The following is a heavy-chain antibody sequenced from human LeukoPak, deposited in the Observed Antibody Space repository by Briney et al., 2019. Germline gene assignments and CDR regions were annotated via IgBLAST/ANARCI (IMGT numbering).Heavy chain of an antibody. CDR2: IEPNSGGT. CDR3: ARPHYYNSTSYDYRNWFDP. D-gene: IGHD3-22*01. V-gene: IGHV1-2*02. J-gene: IGHJ5*02. Sequence: ASAKVSCKASGYTLTGYYMHWVRQAPGQRLEWMGWIEPNSGGTHYAQKLHGRVTFTRDTSINTAYMELSRLRSDGTAVYYGARPHYYNSTSYDYRNWFDPWGQGTLVTVSS. CDR1: GYTLTGYY.